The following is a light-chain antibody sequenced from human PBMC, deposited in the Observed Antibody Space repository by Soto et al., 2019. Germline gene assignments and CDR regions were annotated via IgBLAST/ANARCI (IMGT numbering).Light chain of an antibody. J-gene: IGLJ2*01. CDR1: SSNIGAGYD. CDR2: GNS. CDR3: QYYDSSVSGVV. Sequence: QSVLTQPPSVSGAPGQRVTISCTGSSSNIGAGYDVHWYQQLPGTAPKLLIYGNSNRPSGVPDRFSGSKSGTSASLAITGLEDEDEADYYGQYYDSSVSGVVFGGGTKLTVL. V-gene: IGLV1-40*01.